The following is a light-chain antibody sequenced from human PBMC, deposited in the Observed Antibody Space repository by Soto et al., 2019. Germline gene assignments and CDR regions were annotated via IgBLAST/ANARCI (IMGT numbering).Light chain of an antibody. CDR1: SSDVGGYDY. Sequence: QSVLTQPPSASGSPGQSVTISCTGTSSDVGGYDYVSWYRQHPGKAPQLMVYDVSQRPSAVPDRFSGSKSGNTASLTVSGLQAEDEAHYYCTSYEGSNTWVFGGGTKLTVL. CDR2: DVS. J-gene: IGLJ3*02. V-gene: IGLV2-8*01. CDR3: TSYEGSNTWV.